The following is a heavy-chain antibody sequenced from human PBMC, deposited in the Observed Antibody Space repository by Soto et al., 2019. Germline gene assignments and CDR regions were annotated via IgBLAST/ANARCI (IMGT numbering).Heavy chain of an antibody. V-gene: IGHV5-51*01. CDR2: IYPGDSDT. J-gene: IGHJ5*02. CDR1: GYSFTSYC. Sequence: GESLKISGKGSGYSFTSYCIGWVRQMPWKGMEWMGIIYPGDSDTRYSPSFQGQVTISADKSISTAYLQWSSLKASDTAMSYCERQWEGDGYNVMAGGLHPPNWFDPWGQGTLGTVYS. CDR3: ERQWEGDGYNVMAGGLHPPNWFDP. D-gene: IGHD1-26*01.